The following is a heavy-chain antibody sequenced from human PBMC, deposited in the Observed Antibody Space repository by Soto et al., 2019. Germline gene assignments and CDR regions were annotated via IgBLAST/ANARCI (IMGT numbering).Heavy chain of an antibody. CDR1: GFISNNAR. J-gene: IGHJ4*02. CDR2: IDGGKT. D-gene: IGHD1-26*01. Sequence: EVQLVESGGALVDPEGSLRLSFAASGFISNNARMGWVRQAPGKGLDWVGRIDGGKTDFAAPVEGRFTFSRDDSRNTLFLQMNSLKTEDTGVYYCTSNAAAKVGTLSYWGQGTLVTVSS. CDR3: TSNAAAKVGTLSY. V-gene: IGHV3-15*02.